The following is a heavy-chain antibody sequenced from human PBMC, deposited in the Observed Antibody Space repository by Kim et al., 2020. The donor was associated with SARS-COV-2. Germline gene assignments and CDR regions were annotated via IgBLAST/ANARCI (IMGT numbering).Heavy chain of an antibody. Sequence: YIDDPDSVSGLFTISRDNAKNSLSRQMNNLRAEDTAVYFCATDSDYGLDYWGQGTLVTVSS. V-gene: IGHV3-21*01. D-gene: IGHD4-17*01. J-gene: IGHJ4*02. CDR3: ATDSDYGLDY. CDR2: YI.